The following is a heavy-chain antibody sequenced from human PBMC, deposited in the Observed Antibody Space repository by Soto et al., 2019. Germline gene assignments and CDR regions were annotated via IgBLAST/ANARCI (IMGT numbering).Heavy chain of an antibody. J-gene: IGHJ6*02. D-gene: IGHD3-22*01. CDR1: GGTFSSYA. CDR2: IIPIFGTA. CDR3: ASRNYDSSGYYYYYYGMDV. V-gene: IGHV1-69*13. Sequence: SVKVSCKASGGTFSSYAFSWVRQAPGQGLEWMGGIIPIFGTANYAQKFQGRVTIIADESTSTAYMELSRLRSEDTDVYYCASRNYDSSGYYYYYYGMDVWGQGTKVTVSS.